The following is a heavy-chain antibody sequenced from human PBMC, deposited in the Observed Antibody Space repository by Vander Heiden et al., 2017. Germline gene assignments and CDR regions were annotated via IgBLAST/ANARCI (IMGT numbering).Heavy chain of an antibody. CDR2: INPSGGST. CDR3: ARDIPNIVLMVYAGQSDAFDI. Sequence: QVQLVQSGAAVKKPGASVKVSCTASGYTFTSYYMHLVRQAPGQGLEWMGIINPSGGSTSYAQKFQGRVTMTRDTSTSTVYMELSSLRSEDTAVYYCARDIPNIVLMVYAGQSDAFDIWGQGTMVNVSS. V-gene: IGHV1-46*01. D-gene: IGHD2-8*01. CDR1: GYTFTSYY. J-gene: IGHJ3*02.